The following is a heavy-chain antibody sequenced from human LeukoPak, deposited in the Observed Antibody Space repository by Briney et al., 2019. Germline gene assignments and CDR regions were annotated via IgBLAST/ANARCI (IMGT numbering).Heavy chain of an antibody. V-gene: IGHV1-2*06. J-gene: IGHJ4*02. D-gene: IGHD6-13*01. CDR1: GYTFTGYY. CDR2: INPNSGGT. CDR3: ARALAAAAGPRD. Sequence: ASVKVSCKASGYTFTGYYMHWVRQAPGQGLEWMGRINPNSGGTNYAQKFQGRVTVTRDTSISTAYMELSRLRSDDTAVYYCARALAAAAGPRDWGQGTLVTVSS.